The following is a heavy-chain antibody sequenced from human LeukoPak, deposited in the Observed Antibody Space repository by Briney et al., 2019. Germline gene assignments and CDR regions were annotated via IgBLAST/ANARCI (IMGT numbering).Heavy chain of an antibody. D-gene: IGHD2-2*01. Sequence: GGSLRLSCAASGFTFSSYAMSWVRQPPGKGLEWVSAISGSGGSTYYADSVKGRFTISRDNSKNTLYLQMNSLRAEDTAVYYCAKGDIVVVPAANWFDPWGQGTLVTVSS. V-gene: IGHV3-23*01. CDR2: ISGSGGST. CDR1: GFTFSSYA. CDR3: AKGDIVVVPAANWFDP. J-gene: IGHJ5*02.